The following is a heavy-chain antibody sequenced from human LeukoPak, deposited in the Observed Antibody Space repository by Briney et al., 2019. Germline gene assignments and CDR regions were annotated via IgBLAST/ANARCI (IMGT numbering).Heavy chain of an antibody. CDR3: ARALQSSTWYNYFDC. D-gene: IGHD6-13*01. Sequence: GGSLRLSCAASGFTVSSNYMSWVRQAPGKGLEWVSVIYSGSGGSTYYADSVKGRFTISRDNSKNTLYLQMGSLRAEDTAVYYCARALQSSTWYNYFDCWGQGTLVTVSS. CDR2: IYSGSGGST. J-gene: IGHJ4*02. CDR1: GFTVSSNY. V-gene: IGHV3-66*01.